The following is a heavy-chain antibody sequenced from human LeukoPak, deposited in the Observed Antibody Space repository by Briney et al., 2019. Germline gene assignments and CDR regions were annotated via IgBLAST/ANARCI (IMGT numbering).Heavy chain of an antibody. V-gene: IGHV4-34*01. J-gene: IGHJ6*03. D-gene: IGHD3-10*01. Sequence: PSETLSLTCTVSGGSISGYYWSWIRQPPGKGLEWIGEINHSGSTNYNPSLKSRVTISVDTSKNQFSLKLSSVTAADTAVYYCARRGADYYGSGSYYPVYYYYYYMDVWGKGTTVTISS. CDR2: INHSGST. CDR3: ARRGADYYGSGSYYPVYYYYYYMDV. CDR1: GGSISGYY.